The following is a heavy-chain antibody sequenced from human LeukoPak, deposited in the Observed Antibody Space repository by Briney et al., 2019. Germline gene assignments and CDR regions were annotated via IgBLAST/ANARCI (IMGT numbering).Heavy chain of an antibody. V-gene: IGHV3-66*01. Sequence: GGSLRLSCAASEFSVGSNYMTWVRQAPGKGLEWVSLIYSGGSTYYADSVKGRFTISRDNSKNTLYLQMNSLRAEDTAVYYCARGPSGYQNTGGQGTLVTVSS. J-gene: IGHJ4*02. CDR2: IYSGGST. CDR3: ARGPSGYQNT. D-gene: IGHD5-12*01. CDR1: EFSVGSNY.